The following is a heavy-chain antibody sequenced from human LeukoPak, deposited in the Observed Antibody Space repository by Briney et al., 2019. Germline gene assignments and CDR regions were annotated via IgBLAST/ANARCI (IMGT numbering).Heavy chain of an antibody. V-gene: IGHV3-21*01. J-gene: IGHJ4*02. CDR2: ISSSSSYI. Sequence: GGSLRLSCAASGFTFSSYCMNWVRQAPGRGLEWVSSISSSSSYIYYADSVKGRFTISRDNAKNSLYLQMNSLRAEDTAVYYCARDKADTAMVPFDYWGQGTLVTVSS. D-gene: IGHD5-18*01. CDR1: GFTFSSYC. CDR3: ARDKADTAMVPFDY.